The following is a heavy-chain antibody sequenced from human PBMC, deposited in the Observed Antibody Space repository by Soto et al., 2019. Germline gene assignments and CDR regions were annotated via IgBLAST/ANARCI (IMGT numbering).Heavy chain of an antibody. J-gene: IGHJ6*02. CDR1: GYTFTSYG. V-gene: IGHV1-18*01. Sequence: ASVKVSCKASGYTFTSYGISWVRQAPGQGLEWMGWISAYNGNTNYAQKLQGRVTMTTGTSTSTAYMELRSLRSDDTAVCYCARPLEYSSSSGSYGMDVWGQGTTVTVSS. CDR2: ISAYNGNT. CDR3: ARPLEYSSSSGSYGMDV. D-gene: IGHD6-6*01.